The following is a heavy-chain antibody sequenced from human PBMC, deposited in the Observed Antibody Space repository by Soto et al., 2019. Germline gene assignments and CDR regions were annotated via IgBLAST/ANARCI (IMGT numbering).Heavy chain of an antibody. Sequence: SETLSLTCTVSGASMNSATEYWAWIRQHPGKGLEWLGHIHYSGSTYYNPSLKSRLTISVDTSKTQFSLTLSSVIAADTAVYYCARDRRVLERRGGYYYYVMDVWGQGTTVTVYS. CDR1: GASMNSATEY. J-gene: IGHJ6*02. V-gene: IGHV4-31*03. CDR3: ARDRRVLERRGGYYYYVMDV. D-gene: IGHD1-1*01. CDR2: IHYSGST.